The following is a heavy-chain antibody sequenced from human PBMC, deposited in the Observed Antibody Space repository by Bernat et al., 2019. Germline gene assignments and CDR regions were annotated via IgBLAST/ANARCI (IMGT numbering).Heavy chain of an antibody. CDR1: GFSFSINA. V-gene: IGHV3-23*01. Sequence: EVQLLESGGGLVQPGGSLRISCAASGFSFSINAMSWVRQAPGRGLVWVSCISESGSSTFYADSVKGRFTISRDNSKNTLYLQMNSLRAEDTAVYYCAKDDVVGARAGFDYWGQGTLVTVSS. J-gene: IGHJ4*02. CDR2: ISESGSST. D-gene: IGHD1-26*01. CDR3: AKDDVVGARAGFDY.